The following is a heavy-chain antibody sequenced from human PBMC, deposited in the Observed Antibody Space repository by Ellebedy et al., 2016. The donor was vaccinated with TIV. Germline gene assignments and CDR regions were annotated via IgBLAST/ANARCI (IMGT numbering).Heavy chain of an antibody. CDR1: GYTFSSYW. D-gene: IGHD3-16*01. CDR2: INIDGTIT. V-gene: IGHV3-74*01. Sequence: GESLKISXAASGYTFSSYWMHWVRRAPGKGLVWVSRINIDGTITTYADSVKGRFTISRDNAKNTLYLQMNSLTAEDTAVYYCARPQGGGQFEDWGQGTLVTVSS. J-gene: IGHJ4*02. CDR3: ARPQGGGQFED.